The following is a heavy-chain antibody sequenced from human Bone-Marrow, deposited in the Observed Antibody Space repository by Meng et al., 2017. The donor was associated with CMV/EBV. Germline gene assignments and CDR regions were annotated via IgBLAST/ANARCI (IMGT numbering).Heavy chain of an antibody. D-gene: IGHD3-16*01. CDR3: TKDVKFGDFDY. Sequence: GGSLRLSCAASGFTFSSYGMHWVRQAPGKGLEWVAVIWYDGSNKYYADSVKGRFTISRDNSKNTLYLQMNSLRAEDTAVFYCTKDVKFGDFDYWGQGTLVTVSS. CDR2: IWYDGSNK. J-gene: IGHJ4*02. V-gene: IGHV3-33*06. CDR1: GFTFSSYG.